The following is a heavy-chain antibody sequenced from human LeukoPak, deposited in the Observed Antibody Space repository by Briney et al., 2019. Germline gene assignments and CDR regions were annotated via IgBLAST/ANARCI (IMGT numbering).Heavy chain of an antibody. CDR1: GGTFSSYA. J-gene: IGHJ4*02. D-gene: IGHD6-13*01. CDR3: ARVETGYSSGWYGYYFDY. Sequence: GASVKVSCKASGGTFSSYAISWVRQAPGQGLEWMGWINPNSGGTNYAQKFQGRVTMTRDTSISTAYMELSRLRSDDTAVYYCARVETGYSSGWYGYYFDYWGQGTLVTVSS. CDR2: INPNSGGT. V-gene: IGHV1-2*02.